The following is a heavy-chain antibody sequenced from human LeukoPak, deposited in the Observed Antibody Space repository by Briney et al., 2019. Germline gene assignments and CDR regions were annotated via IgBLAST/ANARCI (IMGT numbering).Heavy chain of an antibody. J-gene: IGHJ4*02. CDR1: GYTFTGYH. Sequence: ASVTVSCKASGYTFTGYHMHWVRQAPGQGLEFLGWISPDSGGTNYPQKFQGRVTLTRDTSISTAYMELSRLRSDDTAVYYCVTLGATNFDYWGQGTLVTVSS. CDR3: VTLGATNFDY. D-gene: IGHD1-26*01. CDR2: ISPDSGGT. V-gene: IGHV1-2*02.